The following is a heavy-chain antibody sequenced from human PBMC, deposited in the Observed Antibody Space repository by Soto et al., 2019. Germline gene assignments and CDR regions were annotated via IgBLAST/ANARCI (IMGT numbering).Heavy chain of an antibody. CDR2: INAGNGDT. CDR1: GYTFSMHA. D-gene: IGHD1-7*01. J-gene: IGHJ4*02. V-gene: IGHV1-3*01. CDR3: ARDEGGWNSIEGGFVKFILDY. Sequence: QVQLVQSGAEVKKPGASVKVSCKTSGYTFSMHAIHWVRQAPGQGLEWMGWINAGNGDTQYSEKFQDRVAITRDAYASAANMEVRSLRSEDTAIYYCARDEGGWNSIEGGFVKFILDYWGQGSVVTVSS.